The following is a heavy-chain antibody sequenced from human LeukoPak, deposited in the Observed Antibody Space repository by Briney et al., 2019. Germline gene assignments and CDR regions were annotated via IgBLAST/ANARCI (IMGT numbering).Heavy chain of an antibody. J-gene: IGHJ5*02. V-gene: IGHV4-61*02. CDR1: GDSISSGSYY. Sequence: PSQTLSLTCTASGDSISSGSYYWSWIRQPAGKGLEWIGRIYTSGSTKYNPSLKSRVTISIDTSKNQFSLKLSSVTAAYTAVYYCARYAGDSGFDPWGQGTLVTVSS. CDR3: ARYAGDSGFDP. CDR2: IYTSGST. D-gene: IGHD2-21*02.